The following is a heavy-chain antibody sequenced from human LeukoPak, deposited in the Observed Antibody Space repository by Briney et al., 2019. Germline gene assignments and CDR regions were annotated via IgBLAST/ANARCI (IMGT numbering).Heavy chain of an antibody. CDR2: ISYDGNNK. CDR1: GFTFSSYA. CDR3: ASSVVPAAVAYYFDY. Sequence: GGSLRLSCAASGFTFSSYAMHWVRQAPGKGLEWVAIISYDGNNKYYADSVKGRFTVSRDNSKNTLYLQMNSLRAEDTAVYYCASSVVPAAVAYYFDYWGQGTLVTVSS. J-gene: IGHJ4*02. V-gene: IGHV3-30-3*01. D-gene: IGHD2-2*01.